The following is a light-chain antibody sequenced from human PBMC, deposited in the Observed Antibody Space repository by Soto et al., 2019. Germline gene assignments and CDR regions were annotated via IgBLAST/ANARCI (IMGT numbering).Light chain of an antibody. J-gene: IGKJ1*01. CDR2: RAS. CDR1: QSIRSW. CDR3: QQYNSYRWT. Sequence: DIQMTQSPSTLSASVGDRVTITCRASQSIRSWLAWYQQKPGKAPKVLIYRASSLESGVPSRFSGSGSGTEFTLTISSLQPDDFGTYYCQQYNSYRWTFGPGTKVEIQ. V-gene: IGKV1-5*03.